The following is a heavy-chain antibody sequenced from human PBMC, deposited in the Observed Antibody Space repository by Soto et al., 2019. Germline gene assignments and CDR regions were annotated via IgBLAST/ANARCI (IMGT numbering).Heavy chain of an antibody. J-gene: IGHJ6*02. CDR1: GFTFTSSA. V-gene: IGHV1-58*01. CDR3: AADRLTRGLYYYYGTDV. Sequence: QMQLVQSGPEVKKPGTSVKVSCKASGFTFTSSAVQWVRQARGQRLEWIGWIVVGSGNTNYAQKFQERVTITRDMSTSTAYMELSSLRSEDTAVYYCAADRLTRGLYYYYGTDVWAQGTTVTVSS. CDR2: IVVGSGNT. D-gene: IGHD3-10*01.